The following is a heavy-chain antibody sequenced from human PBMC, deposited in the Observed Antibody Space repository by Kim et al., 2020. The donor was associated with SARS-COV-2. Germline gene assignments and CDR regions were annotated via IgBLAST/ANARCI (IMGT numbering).Heavy chain of an antibody. J-gene: IGHJ1*01. CDR1: GFTFSSYG. CDR2: IWYDGSNK. CDR3: AREGNVDIVASMTD. D-gene: IGHD5-12*01. V-gene: IGHV3-33*01. Sequence: GGSLRLSCAASGFTFSSYGMHWVRQAPGKGLEWVAVIWYDGSNKYYADSVKGRFTISRDNSKNTLYLQMNSLRAEDTALYYCAREGNVDIVASMTDWGQG.